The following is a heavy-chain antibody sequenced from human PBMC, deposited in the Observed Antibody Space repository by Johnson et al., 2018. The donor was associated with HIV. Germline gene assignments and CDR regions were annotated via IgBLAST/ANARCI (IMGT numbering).Heavy chain of an antibody. D-gene: IGHD3-10*01. V-gene: IGHV3-9*01. J-gene: IGHJ3*02. Sequence: VQLVESGGGLVQPGGSLRLSCAASGFTFDDYAMHWVRQAPGKGLEWVSGISWNSGSIGYADSVKGRFTISSDISKNTLYLQIDSLRPEDTAVYYCARDSGLLLWSQGGFSAFDIWGQGTMVTVSS. CDR1: GFTFDDYA. CDR2: ISWNSGSI. CDR3: ARDSGLLLWSQGGFSAFDI.